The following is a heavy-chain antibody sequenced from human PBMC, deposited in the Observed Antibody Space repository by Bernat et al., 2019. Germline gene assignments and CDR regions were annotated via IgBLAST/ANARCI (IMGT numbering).Heavy chain of an antibody. D-gene: IGHD3-10*02. CDR2: ISYDGSNK. CDR3: ARDKVDYVGFLNGMDV. Sequence: QVQLVESGGGVVHPGRSLRLSCAASGFTFSSYGMHWVRQAPGKGLEWVAVISYDGSNKYYADSVKGRFTISRDNSKNTLYLQMNSLRAEDTAVYYCARDKVDYVGFLNGMDVWGQGTTVTVSS. J-gene: IGHJ6*02. V-gene: IGHV3-30*03. CDR1: GFTFSSYG.